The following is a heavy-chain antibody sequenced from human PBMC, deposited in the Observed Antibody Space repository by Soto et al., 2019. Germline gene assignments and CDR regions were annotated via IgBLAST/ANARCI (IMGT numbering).Heavy chain of an antibody. Sequence: QVQLVQSGAEVKKPGSSVKVSCKASADTFNSYSLSWLRQAPGQRLEWMGGITPVFGTADYAQSFEDRLTIPADDSTSTVYMELSSLRSDDTAGYYCARSLEGTTVTNWFDPWGQGALVTVSS. CDR2: ITPVFGTA. D-gene: IGHD4-17*01. CDR3: ARSLEGTTVTNWFDP. V-gene: IGHV1-69*01. J-gene: IGHJ5*02. CDR1: ADTFNSYS.